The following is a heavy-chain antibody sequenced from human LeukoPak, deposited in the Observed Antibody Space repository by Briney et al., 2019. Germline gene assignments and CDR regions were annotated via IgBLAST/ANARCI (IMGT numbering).Heavy chain of an antibody. CDR2: INHSGST. D-gene: IGHD2-2*01. V-gene: IGHV4-34*01. CDR1: GGSFSGYY. Sequence: SETLSLTCPVYGGSFSGYYWSWIRQPPGKGLEWIGEINHSGSTNYNPSLKSRVTISVDTSKNQFSLKLSSVTAADTAVYYCARYQLLDWYFDLWGRGTLVTVSS. J-gene: IGHJ2*01. CDR3: ARYQLLDWYFDL.